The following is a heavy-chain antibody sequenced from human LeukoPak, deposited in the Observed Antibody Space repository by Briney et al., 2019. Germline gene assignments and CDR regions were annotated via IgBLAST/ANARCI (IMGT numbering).Heavy chain of an antibody. CDR1: GFTFSSYW. J-gene: IGHJ4*02. Sequence: GGSLRLSCAASGFTFSSYWMHWVRQAPGKGLVWVSRINSDGSSTSYADSVKGRFTISGDNAKNTLYLQMNSLRAEDTAVYYCARQSSWYVEYFDYWGQGTLVTVSS. CDR3: ARQSSWYVEYFDY. D-gene: IGHD6-13*01. V-gene: IGHV3-74*01. CDR2: INSDGSST.